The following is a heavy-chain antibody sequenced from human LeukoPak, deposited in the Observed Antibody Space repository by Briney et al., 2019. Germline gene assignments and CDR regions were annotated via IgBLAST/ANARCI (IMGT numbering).Heavy chain of an antibody. Sequence: PSETLSLTCTVSGGSINTYYWSWIRQPAGKGLEWIGRIYSSGSTNYNPSLRSRVTMSVDTSKNQFSLKLSSMTAADTAVYYCARDKLGWYFDLWGRGTLVTVSS. CDR2: IYSSGST. D-gene: IGHD7-27*01. J-gene: IGHJ2*01. CDR3: ARDKLGWYFDL. V-gene: IGHV4-4*07. CDR1: GGSINTYY.